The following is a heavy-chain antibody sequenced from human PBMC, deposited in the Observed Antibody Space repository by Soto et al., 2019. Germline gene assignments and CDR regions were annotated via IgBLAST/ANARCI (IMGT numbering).Heavy chain of an antibody. CDR1: GFSLSTSGVG. D-gene: IGHD2-15*01. Sequence: QITLKASGPTLVKPTQTLTLTCTFSGFSLSTSGVGVGWIRQPPGKALEWLALIYWDDDKRYSPSLKSRLTITKDTSKDQVVLTLTDMGAGDTATYYCAHRRSYCSGGSCYSGFDYWGQGTLVTVSS. CDR3: AHRRSYCSGGSCYSGFDY. J-gene: IGHJ4*02. CDR2: IYWDDDK. V-gene: IGHV2-5*02.